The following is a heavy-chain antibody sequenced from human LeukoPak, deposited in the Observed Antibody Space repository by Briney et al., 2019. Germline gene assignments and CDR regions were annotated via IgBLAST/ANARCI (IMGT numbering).Heavy chain of an antibody. D-gene: IGHD6-19*01. CDR1: GFTFSSYS. CDR2: ISSSSSYI. J-gene: IGHJ4*02. V-gene: IGHV3-21*01. Sequence: GGSLRLSCAASGFTFSSYSMNWVRQAPGKGLEWVSSISSSSSYIYYADSVKGRFTISRDNAKNSLYLQMNSLRAEDTAVYYCARDGLGLEHCAVAGYFDYWGQGTLVTVSS. CDR3: ARDGLGLEHCAVAGYFDY.